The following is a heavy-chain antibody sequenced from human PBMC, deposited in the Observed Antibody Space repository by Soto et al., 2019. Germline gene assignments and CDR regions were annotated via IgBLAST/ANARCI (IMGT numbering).Heavy chain of an antibody. CDR2: ISGSGGST. CDR1: GFTFSSYA. CDR3: AKGSDIVLMVYAIVSAFDI. Sequence: GGSLRLSCAASGFTFSSYAMSWVRQAPGKGLEWVSAISGSGGSTYYADSVKGRFTISTDNSKNTLYLQMNSLRAEDTAVYYCAKGSDIVLMVYAIVSAFDIWGQGTMVTVSS. V-gene: IGHV3-23*01. J-gene: IGHJ3*02. D-gene: IGHD2-8*01.